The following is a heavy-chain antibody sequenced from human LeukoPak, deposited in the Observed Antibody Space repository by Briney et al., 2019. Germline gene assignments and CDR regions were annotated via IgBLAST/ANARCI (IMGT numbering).Heavy chain of an antibody. J-gene: IGHJ4*02. CDR3: AGVSGMVAASVSDY. CDR2: ISSSSSYI. Sequence: GGSLRLSCAASGFTFSSYSMSWVRQAPGKGLEWVSSISSSSSYIYYADSVKGRFTISRDNAKNSLYLQMNSLRAEDTAVYYCAGVSGMVAASVSDYWGQGTLVTVSS. V-gene: IGHV3-21*01. CDR1: GFTFSSYS. D-gene: IGHD2-15*01.